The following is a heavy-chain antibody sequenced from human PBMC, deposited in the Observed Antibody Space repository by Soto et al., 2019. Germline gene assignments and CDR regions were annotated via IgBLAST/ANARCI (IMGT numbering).Heavy chain of an antibody. CDR1: GFTFSTYG. V-gene: IGHV3-33*01. Sequence: QVQLVESGGGVVQPGRSLRLSCAASGFTFSTYGMHWVRQAPGKGLEWVAVIWYDGSHKYYADSVKGRFTISRDNSNNTLFLQMNSLRAEDTAVYYCARVYSLAVMDVWCQGTTVTVSS. D-gene: IGHD2-8*01. CDR3: ARVYSLAVMDV. CDR2: IWYDGSHK. J-gene: IGHJ6*02.